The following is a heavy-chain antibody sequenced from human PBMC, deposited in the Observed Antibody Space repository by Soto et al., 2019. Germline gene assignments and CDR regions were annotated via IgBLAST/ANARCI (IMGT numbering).Heavy chain of an antibody. CDR2: MNAGSGNT. J-gene: IGHJ4*02. CDR3: ARGRYCSGGSCELFDY. V-gene: IGHV1-3*01. Sequence: GASVKVSCKASGYTFTSYAMHWVRQAPGQRLEWMGWMNAGSGNTNYSQKFQGRVTMTRNTSISTAYMELSSLRSEDTAVYYCARGRYCSGGSCELFDYWGQGTLVTVSS. D-gene: IGHD2-15*01. CDR1: GYTFTSYA.